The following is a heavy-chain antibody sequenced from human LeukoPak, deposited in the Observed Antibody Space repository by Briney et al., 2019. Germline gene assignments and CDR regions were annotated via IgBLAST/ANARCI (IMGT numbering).Heavy chain of an antibody. CDR1: GGTFSSYA. Sequence: SVKVSCKASGGTFSSYAISWVRQAPGQGLEWMGRIIPIFGTANYAQKFQGRVTITTDESTSTAYMELSSLRSEDTAVYYCARDFNGFGEFDYWGQGTLVTVSS. D-gene: IGHD3-10*01. V-gene: IGHV1-69*05. CDR2: IIPIFGTA. CDR3: ARDFNGFGEFDY. J-gene: IGHJ4*02.